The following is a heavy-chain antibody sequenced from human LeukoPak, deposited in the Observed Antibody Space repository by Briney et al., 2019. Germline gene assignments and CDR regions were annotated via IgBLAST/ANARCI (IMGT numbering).Heavy chain of an antibody. D-gene: IGHD3-3*01. V-gene: IGHV1-69*13. CDR2: IIPIFGTA. CDR3: ARGGVITIFGVVITPYGMDV. Sequence: SVKVSCKASGGTFSSYAISWVRQAPGQGLEWMGGIIPIFGTANYAQKFQGRVTITADESTSTAYMELSSLRSEDTAVYYCARGGVITIFGVVITPYGMDVWGQGTTVTVSS. J-gene: IGHJ6*02. CDR1: GGTFSSYA.